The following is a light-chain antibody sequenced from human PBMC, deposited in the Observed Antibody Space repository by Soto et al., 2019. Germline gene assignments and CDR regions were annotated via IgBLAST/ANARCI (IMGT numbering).Light chain of an antibody. CDR1: QSVSSN. CDR2: GAS. Sequence: EIVMTQSPATLSVSPGERATLSCRASQSVSSNLAWYQQKPGQAPRLLIYGASTSATGIPARFSGSGSGTEFTLTISILQSEDFSVYYCQQYHNLPLYTFGQGTKLEIK. J-gene: IGKJ2*01. V-gene: IGKV3-15*01. CDR3: QQYHNLPLYT.